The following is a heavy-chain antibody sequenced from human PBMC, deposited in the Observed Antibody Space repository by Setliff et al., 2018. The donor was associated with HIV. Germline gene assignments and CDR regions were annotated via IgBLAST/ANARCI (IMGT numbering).Heavy chain of an antibody. Sequence: SGPTLVNPTQTVTLTCSFSGFSISTNGVSVSWVRRPPGRALDWLARIDWDGEKHYTTSLKTRLTISKDTTNNRVVLTMTNMDPVDTATYFCAHRLHIWDFFDYWGPGTVVTVSS. V-gene: IGHV2-70*19. CDR2: IDWDGEK. CDR1: GFSISTNGVS. J-gene: IGHJ4*02. CDR3: AHRLHIWDFFDY. D-gene: IGHD3-16*01.